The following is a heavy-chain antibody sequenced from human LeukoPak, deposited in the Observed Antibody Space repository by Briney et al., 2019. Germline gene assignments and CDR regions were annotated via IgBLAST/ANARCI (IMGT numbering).Heavy chain of an antibody. J-gene: IGHJ3*02. V-gene: IGHV4-61*02. Sequence: SQTLSLTCTVSGGSISSGSYYWSWIRQPAGQGLEWIGRIYTSGSTNYNPSLKSRVTISVDTSKNQFSLKLSSVTAADTAVYYCARELDWGAVNDAFDIWGQGTMVTVSS. CDR3: ARELDWGAVNDAFDI. CDR2: IYTSGST. D-gene: IGHD3/OR15-3a*01. CDR1: GGSISSGSYY.